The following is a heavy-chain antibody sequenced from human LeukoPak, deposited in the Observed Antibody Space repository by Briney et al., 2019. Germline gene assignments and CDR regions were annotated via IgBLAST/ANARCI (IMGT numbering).Heavy chain of an antibody. CDR1: GFTFSDYY. J-gene: IGHJ4*02. D-gene: IGHD3-10*01. V-gene: IGHV3-11*01. CDR3: ARRGYYGSGSYSP. Sequence: PGGSLRLPCAASGFTFSDYYMSWIRQAPGKGLEWVSYISSSGSTIYYADSVKGRFTISRDNAKNSLYLQMSSLRAEDTAVYYCARRGYYGSGSYSPWGQGTLVTVSS. CDR2: ISSSGSTI.